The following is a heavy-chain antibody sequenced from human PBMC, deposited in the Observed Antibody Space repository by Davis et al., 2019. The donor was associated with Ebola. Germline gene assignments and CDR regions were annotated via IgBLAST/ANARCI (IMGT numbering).Heavy chain of an antibody. CDR3: ARSTLFYYYYGMDV. CDR1: GGSISSYY. J-gene: IGHJ6*02. V-gene: IGHV4-34*01. Sequence: MPSETLSLTCTVSGGSISSYYWSWIRQPPGKGLEWIGEINHSGSTNYNPSLKSRVTISVDTSKNQFSLKLSSVTAADTAVYYCARSTLFYYYYGMDVWGQGTTVTVSS. CDR2: INHSGST.